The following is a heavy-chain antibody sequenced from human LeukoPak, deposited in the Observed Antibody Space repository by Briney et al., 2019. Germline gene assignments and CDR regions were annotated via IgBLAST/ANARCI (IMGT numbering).Heavy chain of an antibody. D-gene: IGHD3-3*01. V-gene: IGHV1-18*01. CDR2: ISAYNGNT. CDR3: ARGATIFGVVQINWFDP. Sequence: ASVKVSCKASGYTFTSYGISWVRRAPGQGLEWMGWISAYNGNTNYAQKLQGRVTMTTDTSTSTAYMELRSLRSDDTAVYYCARGATIFGVVQINWFDPWGQGTLVTVSS. J-gene: IGHJ5*02. CDR1: GYTFTSYG.